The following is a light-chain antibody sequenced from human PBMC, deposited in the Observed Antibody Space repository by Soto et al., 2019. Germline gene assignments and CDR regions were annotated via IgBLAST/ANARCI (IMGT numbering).Light chain of an antibody. CDR1: SSDVGSYNL. CDR3: CSYAVSSTFGFYV. CDR2: EGS. J-gene: IGLJ1*01. V-gene: IGLV2-23*03. Sequence: QSVLTQPASVSGSPGQSITISCTGTSSDVGSYNLVSWYQQHPGKAPKLMIYEGSKRPSGVSNRFSGSKSGNTASLTISGLQAEDEADYYCCSYAVSSTFGFYVFGTGTKVTVL.